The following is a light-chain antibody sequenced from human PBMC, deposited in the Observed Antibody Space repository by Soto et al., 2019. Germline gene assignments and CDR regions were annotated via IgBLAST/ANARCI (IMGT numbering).Light chain of an antibody. Sequence: QAVVTQPPSVSGAPGQRVTISCTGSSSNIGAGYDVHWYQQLPGTAPKLLIYGNSNRPSGVPDRFFGSKSGTSASLAITGLQAEDEADYYCQSYDSSLSGVVFGTGTKLTVL. V-gene: IGLV1-40*01. CDR2: GNS. CDR1: SSNIGAGYD. CDR3: QSYDSSLSGVV. J-gene: IGLJ1*01.